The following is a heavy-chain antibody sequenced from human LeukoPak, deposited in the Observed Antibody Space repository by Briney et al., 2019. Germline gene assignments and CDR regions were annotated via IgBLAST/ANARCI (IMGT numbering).Heavy chain of an antibody. CDR2: VYYSGST. D-gene: IGHD6-13*01. J-gene: IGHJ4*02. Sequence: SETLSLTCTVSGGSISSYYWSWIRQPPGKGLEWIGYVYYSGSTNYNPSLKSRVTISVDTSKNQFSLKLISVTAADTAVYYCARDNGIRAAAALDYWGQGTLVTVSS. CDR1: GGSISSYY. V-gene: IGHV4-59*12. CDR3: ARDNGIRAAAALDY.